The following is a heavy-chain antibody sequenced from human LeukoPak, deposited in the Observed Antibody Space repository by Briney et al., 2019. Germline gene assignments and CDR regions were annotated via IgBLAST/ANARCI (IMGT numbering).Heavy chain of an antibody. CDR3: ARVGTTVTAFDAFDI. D-gene: IGHD4-11*01. CDR1: GGSISSGSYD. J-gene: IGHJ3*02. Sequence: SQTLSLTCTGSGGSISSGSYDWSWLRQPAGKGREWIGRIYTSGSTNYNPSLKSRVTISVDTSKNQFSVKLSSVTAADTAVYYCARVGTTVTAFDAFDIWGQGTMVTVSS. V-gene: IGHV4-61*02. CDR2: IYTSGST.